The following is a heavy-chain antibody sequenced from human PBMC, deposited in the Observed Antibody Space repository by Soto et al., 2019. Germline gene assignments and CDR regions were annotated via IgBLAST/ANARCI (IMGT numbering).Heavy chain of an antibody. D-gene: IGHD5-18*01. J-gene: IGHJ6*02. V-gene: IGHV4-34*01. Sequence: SETLSLTCVVYGGSLSGVYWTWIRQPPGKGLEWIGEINHSGSTNYSPSLESRVTISLDTSNNQFSLKLSSVTAADTAVYYCARGPGYSYGYSVYYYYYGMDVWGQGTTVTVSS. CDR2: INHSGST. CDR3: ARGPGYSYGYSVYYYYYGMDV. CDR1: GGSLSGVY.